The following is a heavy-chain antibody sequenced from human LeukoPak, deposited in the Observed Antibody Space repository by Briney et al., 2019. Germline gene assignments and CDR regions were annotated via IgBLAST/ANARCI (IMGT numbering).Heavy chain of an antibody. V-gene: IGHV3-53*01. CDR1: GFTVSSNY. Sequence: GGSLRLSCAASGFTVSSNYMSWVRQAPGKGLEWASVIYSGGSTYYADSVKGRFTISRDNSKNTLYLQMNSLRAEDTAVYYCARQYSSSWYSLFDYWGQGTLVTVSS. D-gene: IGHD6-13*01. CDR2: IYSGGST. J-gene: IGHJ4*02. CDR3: ARQYSSSWYSLFDY.